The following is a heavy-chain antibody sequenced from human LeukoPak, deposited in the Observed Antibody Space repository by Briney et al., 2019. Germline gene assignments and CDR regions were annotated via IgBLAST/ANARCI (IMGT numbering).Heavy chain of an antibody. D-gene: IGHD5-24*01. CDR1: GFTFSSYA. CDR3: ARVGEMATINV. J-gene: IGHJ6*04. Sequence: GGSLRLSCAASGFTFSSYAMSWVRQAPGKGLEWVSAISGSGGSTYYADSVKGRFTISRDNSKNSLYLQMNSLRAEDTAVYYCARVGEMATINVWGKGTTVTVSS. CDR2: ISGSGGST. V-gene: IGHV3-23*01.